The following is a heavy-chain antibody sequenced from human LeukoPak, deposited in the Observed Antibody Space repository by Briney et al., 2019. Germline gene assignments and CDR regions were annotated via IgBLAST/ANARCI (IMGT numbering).Heavy chain of an antibody. J-gene: IGHJ4*02. CDR2: IYYRGNT. CDR3: ARRKVAAEIDY. D-gene: IGHD6-13*01. CDR1: GYSISSGYF. V-gene: IGHV4-38-2*01. Sequence: SETLSLTCAVSGYSISSGYFWGWIRPPSGKGLEWIGSIYYRGNTYYSPSLKSRVTLFVDTSKNQFSLKLSSVTAADTANCARRKVAAEIDYWGQGTLVTVSS.